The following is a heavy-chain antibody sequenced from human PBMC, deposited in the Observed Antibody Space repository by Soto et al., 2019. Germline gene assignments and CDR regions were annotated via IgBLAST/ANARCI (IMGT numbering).Heavy chain of an antibody. CDR1: GFSLTTSGVG. V-gene: IGHV2-5*02. J-gene: IGHJ4*02. CDR3: AREMYYSTYFDS. CDR2: IYWDDDH. D-gene: IGHD3-10*01. Sequence: QITLKESGPTLVRPTQTLTLTCTFSGFSLTTSGVGVGWIRQPPGKALEWVAFIYWDDDHRYSPSLRTRLTITKDTSKNQVVLAMTKLDPADTATYYCAREMYYSTYFDSWGQGTLVTVSS.